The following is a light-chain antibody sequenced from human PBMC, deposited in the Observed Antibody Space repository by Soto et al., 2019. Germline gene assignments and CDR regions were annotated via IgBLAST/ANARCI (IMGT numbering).Light chain of an antibody. Sequence: QSVLTQPPSASGTPGQRVTISCSGRSSNIGTNTVNWYQQLPGTAPKLLIYTNNRRPSGVPDRFSGSKSGTSASLAISGLQSEDEADYYCAAWDDRLNGYLVFGGGPQLTVL. V-gene: IGLV1-44*01. CDR2: TNN. J-gene: IGLJ2*01. CDR3: AAWDDRLNGYLV. CDR1: SSNIGTNT.